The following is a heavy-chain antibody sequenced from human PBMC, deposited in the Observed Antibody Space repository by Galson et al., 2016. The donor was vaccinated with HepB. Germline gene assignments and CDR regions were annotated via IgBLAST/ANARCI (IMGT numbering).Heavy chain of an antibody. CDR1: GFTVSSNY. V-gene: IGHV3-53*01. CDR3: ARVANGSIVGATYYFDY. CDR2: IYIGGRT. J-gene: IGHJ4*02. D-gene: IGHD1-26*01. Sequence: SLRLSCAASGFTVSSNYMTWVRQAPGKGLEWVSVIYIGGRTYYADSVKGRFTISRDNSKNTVYLQMNSLRAEDTGVYYRARVANGSIVGATYYFDYWAREPWSPSPQ.